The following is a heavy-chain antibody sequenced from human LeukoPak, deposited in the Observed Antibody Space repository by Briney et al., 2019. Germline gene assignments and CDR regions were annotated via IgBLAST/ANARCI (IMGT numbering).Heavy chain of an antibody. D-gene: IGHD2-15*01. J-gene: IGHJ3*02. CDR2: IIPIFGIA. V-gene: IGHV1-69*04. CDR1: GGTSSSYA. CDR3: ASNVVSAFDI. Sequence: SVKVSCKASGGTSSSYAISWVRQGPGQGLEWMGRIIPIFGIANYAQKFQGRVTITADKSTSTAYMELSSLRSEDTAVYYCASNVVSAFDIWGQGTMVTVSS.